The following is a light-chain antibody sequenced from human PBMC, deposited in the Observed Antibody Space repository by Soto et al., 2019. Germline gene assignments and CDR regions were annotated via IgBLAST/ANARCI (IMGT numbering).Light chain of an antibody. CDR1: SSDIGSYNY. J-gene: IGLJ2*01. CDR3: NAYTSSSTVI. Sequence: QSALTQPASVSGSPGQSITISCTGTSSDIGSYNYVSWYQQHPGKAPKLMIYEVSNRPSGISNRFSGSKFGNTASLTISGLQPEDEADYYCNAYTSSSTVIFGGGTKVTVL. CDR2: EVS. V-gene: IGLV2-14*01.